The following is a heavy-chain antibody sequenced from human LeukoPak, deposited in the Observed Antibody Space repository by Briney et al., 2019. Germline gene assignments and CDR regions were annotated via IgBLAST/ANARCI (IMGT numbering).Heavy chain of an antibody. CDR2: IYHSGST. CDR3: ARASSGWYYFDY. Sequence: SETLSLTCTVSGYSISSGYYWGWIRQPPGKELEWIGSIYHSGSTYCNPSLKSRVTISVDTSKNQFSLKLSSVTAADTAVYYCARASSGWYYFDYWGQGTLVTVSS. V-gene: IGHV4-38-2*02. CDR1: GYSISSGYY. D-gene: IGHD6-19*01. J-gene: IGHJ4*02.